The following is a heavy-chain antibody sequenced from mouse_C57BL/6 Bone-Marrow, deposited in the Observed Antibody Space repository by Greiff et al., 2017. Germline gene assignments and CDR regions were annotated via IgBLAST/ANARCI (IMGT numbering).Heavy chain of an antibody. CDR2: ISYDGSN. D-gene: IGHD4-1*01. CDR3: ATGTTAY. Sequence: EVQLKESGPGLVKPSQSLSLTCSVTGYSITSGYYWNWIRQFPGNKLEWMGYISYDGSNNYNPSLKNRISITRDTSKNQFFLKLNSVTTEDTATYYCATGTTAYWGQGTLVTVSA. CDR1: GYSITSGYY. V-gene: IGHV3-6*01. J-gene: IGHJ3*01.